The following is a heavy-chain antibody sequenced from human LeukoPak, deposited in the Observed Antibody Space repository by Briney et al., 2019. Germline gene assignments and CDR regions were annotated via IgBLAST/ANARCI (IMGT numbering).Heavy chain of an antibody. CDR1: GFTFSDYW. CDR2: IKEDGSQK. J-gene: IGHJ5*02. D-gene: IGHD3/OR15-3a*01. CDR3: ARDRAALQDWVEFDP. V-gene: IGHV3-7*01. Sequence: GGSLRLSCAASGFTFSDYWMSWVRQSPGKGLEWVANIKEDGSQKYYVDSVRGRFTISRDNAKNSLFLHMDSLRAEDTAVYFCARDRAALQDWVEFDPWGQGTPVIVSS.